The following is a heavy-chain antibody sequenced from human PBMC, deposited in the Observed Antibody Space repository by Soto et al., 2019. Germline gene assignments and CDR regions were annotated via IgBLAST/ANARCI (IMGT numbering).Heavy chain of an antibody. V-gene: IGHV4-31*03. CDR3: AREWADGGRAFDI. CDR2: IYYSGST. D-gene: IGHD4-17*01. Sequence: QVQLQESGPGLVKPSQTLSLSCTVSGGSISSGGYYWSWIRQHPGKGLEWIGYIYYSGSTYYNPSLKSRVTISVDTSKNQFSLKLSSVTAADTAVYYCAREWADGGRAFDIWGQGTMVTVSS. J-gene: IGHJ3*02. CDR1: GGSISSGGYY.